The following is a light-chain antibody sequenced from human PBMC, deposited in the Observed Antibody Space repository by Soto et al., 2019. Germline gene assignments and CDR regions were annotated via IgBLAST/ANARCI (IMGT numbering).Light chain of an antibody. CDR1: SSDVGVYNY. CDR3: ISYTSSSTLAV. J-gene: IGLJ1*01. Sequence: QSALTQPASVSGSPGQSITISCTGTSSDVGVYNYVSWYQQHPGKDPKPMISEVSNRASGVSNRFSGSKSGNTASLTISGLQAEDEADYYFISYTSSSTLAVFGTGTKLTVL. V-gene: IGLV2-14*01. CDR2: EVS.